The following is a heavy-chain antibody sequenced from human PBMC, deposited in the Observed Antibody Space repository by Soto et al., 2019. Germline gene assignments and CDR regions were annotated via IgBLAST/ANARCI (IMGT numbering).Heavy chain of an antibody. CDR2: IGVGSTP. CDR1: GFTFRSHA. CDR3: AKNGYSSRITPPQLN. Sequence: PGGSLRLSCAASGFTFRSHAMSWVRRAPGKGLEWVSAIGVGSTPYYADSVKGRFTISRDNSKNTLYLQMNSPGAEDTAVYYCAKNGYSSRITPPQLNWGQGTLVTVSS. D-gene: IGHD6-13*01. J-gene: IGHJ4*02. V-gene: IGHV3-23*01.